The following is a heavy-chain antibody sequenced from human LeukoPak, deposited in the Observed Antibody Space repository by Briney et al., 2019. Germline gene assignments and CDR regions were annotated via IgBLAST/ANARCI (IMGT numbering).Heavy chain of an antibody. CDR1: GYSFTSYW. V-gene: IGHV5-51*01. CDR3: ARKYCSSTSCYDY. Sequence: GESLKISCKGSGYSFTSYWIGWVRQMPGKGLEWMGIIYPGDSDTRYSPSFQGQVTISADKSISTAYLQWSSLKASGTAMYYCARKYCSSTSCYDYWGQGTLVTVSS. J-gene: IGHJ4*02. CDR2: IYPGDSDT. D-gene: IGHD2-2*01.